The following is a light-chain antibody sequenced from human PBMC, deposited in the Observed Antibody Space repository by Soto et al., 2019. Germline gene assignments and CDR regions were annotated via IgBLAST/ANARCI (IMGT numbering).Light chain of an antibody. CDR2: AAS. J-gene: IGKJ4*01. V-gene: IGKV1-39*01. CDR1: QSISNY. Sequence: DMEMTQSPSSLSASVGDRVTITCRASQSISNYLNWYQHKPGKVPKLLIYAASSLQSGVPTRFSGSGSGTDFTLTLNSLPPEDFATYYCQQSYGPPLTFGGGTKIEIK. CDR3: QQSYGPPLT.